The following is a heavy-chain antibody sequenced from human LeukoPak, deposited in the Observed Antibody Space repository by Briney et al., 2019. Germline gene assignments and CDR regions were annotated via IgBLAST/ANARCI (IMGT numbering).Heavy chain of an antibody. J-gene: IGHJ4*02. Sequence: SETLSLTCAVYGGSFSGYYWSWIRQPPGKGLEWIGEINHSGSTNYNPSLKSRVTISVDASKNQFSLKLSSVTAADTAVYYCARGRVGYCSSTSCQGFDYWGQGTLVTVSS. CDR1: GGSFSGYY. CDR3: ARGRVGYCSSTSCQGFDY. D-gene: IGHD2-2*01. V-gene: IGHV4-34*01. CDR2: INHSGST.